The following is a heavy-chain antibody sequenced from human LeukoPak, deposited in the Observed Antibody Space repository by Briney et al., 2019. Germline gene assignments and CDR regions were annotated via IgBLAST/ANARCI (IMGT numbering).Heavy chain of an antibody. Sequence: GASVKVSCKASGYTFTSYDINWVRQATGQGLEWMGWMNPNSGNTGYAQKFQVRVTMTTDTSTTTAYMELRSLRSDDTAVYYCARDGAYHDSSGSYYGVGDDFWGQGTLVTVSS. CDR3: ARDGAYHDSSGSYYGVGDDF. CDR2: MNPNSGNT. CDR1: GYTFTSYD. D-gene: IGHD3-22*01. J-gene: IGHJ4*02. V-gene: IGHV1-8*01.